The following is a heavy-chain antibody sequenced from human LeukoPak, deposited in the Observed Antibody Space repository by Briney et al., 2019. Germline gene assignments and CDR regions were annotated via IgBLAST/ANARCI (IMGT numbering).Heavy chain of an antibody. CDR1: GYTXTSYY. D-gene: IGHD5-18*01. V-gene: IGHV1-46*01. J-gene: IGHJ3*02. CDR2: INPSGGST. Sequence: ASVKVSCKASGYTXTSYYMHWVRQVPGQGLEWMGIINPSGGSTRHAQKFQGRVTMTRDSSTSTVYMELSSLRSEDTAVYYCAVAYSSGRDALDIWGQGTMVTVSS. CDR3: AVAYSSGRDALDI.